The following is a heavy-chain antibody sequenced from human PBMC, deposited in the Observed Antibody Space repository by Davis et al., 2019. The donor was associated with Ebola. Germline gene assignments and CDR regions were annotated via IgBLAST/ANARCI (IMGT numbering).Heavy chain of an antibody. J-gene: IGHJ5*02. CDR3: ARDREYGDYEPVGWFDP. V-gene: IGHV1-18*01. CDR1: GYTFTSYG. CDR2: ISAYNGNT. Sequence: AASVKVSCKASGYTFTSYGISWVRQAPGQGLEWMGWISAYNGNTNYAQKLQGRVTMTTDTSTSTAYMELRSLRSDDTAVYYCARDREYGDYEPVGWFDPWGQGTLVTVSS. D-gene: IGHD4-17*01.